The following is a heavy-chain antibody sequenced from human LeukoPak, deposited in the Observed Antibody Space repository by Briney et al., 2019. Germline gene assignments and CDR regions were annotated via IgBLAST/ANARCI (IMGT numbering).Heavy chain of an antibody. J-gene: IGHJ4*02. CDR2: FDPEDGET. D-gene: IGHD2-21*02. Sequence: ASVKVSCKVSGYTLTELSMHWVQQAPGKGLEWMGGFDPEDGETIYAQKFQGRVTMTEDTSTDTAYMELSSLRSEDTAVYYCATESPPSTYCGGDCNFWGQGTLVTVSS. CDR3: ATESPPSTYCGGDCNF. CDR1: GYTLTELS. V-gene: IGHV1-24*01.